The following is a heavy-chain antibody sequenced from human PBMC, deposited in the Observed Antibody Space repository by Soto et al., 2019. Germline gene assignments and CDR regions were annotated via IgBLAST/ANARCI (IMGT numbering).Heavy chain of an antibody. D-gene: IGHD3-3*01. J-gene: IGHJ3*02. CDR1: GGTFSSYA. Sequence: GASVKVSCKASGGTFSSYAISWVRQAPGQGLEWMGGIIPIFGTANYAQKFQGRVTITADKSTSTAYMELSSLRSEDTAVYYCARDRYDFWSGTKGAFDIWGQGTMVTVSS. CDR3: ARDRYDFWSGTKGAFDI. CDR2: IIPIFGTA. V-gene: IGHV1-69*06.